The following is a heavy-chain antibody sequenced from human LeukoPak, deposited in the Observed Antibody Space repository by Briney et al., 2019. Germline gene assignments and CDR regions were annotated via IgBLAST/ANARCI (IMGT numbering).Heavy chain of an antibody. CDR1: GFTFSSHN. CDR2: ISTSSTYI. Sequence: GGSLRLSCAASGFTFSSHNMNWVRQAPGKGLEWVSSISTSSTYIYYADSVKGRFTISRDNAKNSLYLQMNSLRAEDTAVYYCARDPPFIIGTTFFDYWGQGTLVTVSS. V-gene: IGHV3-21*01. J-gene: IGHJ4*02. CDR3: ARDPPFIIGTTFFDY. D-gene: IGHD1-20*01.